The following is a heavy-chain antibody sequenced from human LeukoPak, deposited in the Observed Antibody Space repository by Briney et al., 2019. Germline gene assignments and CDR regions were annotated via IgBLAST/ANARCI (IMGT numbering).Heavy chain of an antibody. D-gene: IGHD6-6*01. CDR2: ISSSSSTI. CDR1: GFTFSSYS. CDR3: ARIAARTGRDFDY. Sequence: GGSLRLSCAASGFTFSSYSMNWVRQAPGKGLEWVSYISSSSSTIYYADSVKGRFTISRDNAKNSLYLQMNSLRAEDTAVYYCARIAARTGRDFDYWGQGTLVTVSS. J-gene: IGHJ4*02. V-gene: IGHV3-48*04.